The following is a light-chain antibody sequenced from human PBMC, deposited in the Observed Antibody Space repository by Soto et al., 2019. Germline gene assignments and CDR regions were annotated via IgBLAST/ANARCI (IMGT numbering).Light chain of an antibody. CDR1: NSDVGGYNY. J-gene: IGLJ2*01. V-gene: IGLV2-14*01. CDR3: SSYTITSTLEV. CDR2: EVS. Sequence: QSALTQPASVSGSPGQSITTSCTGTNSDVGGYNYVSWYQQHPGKAPKLMIYEVSNRPSGVSNRFSGSKSGNTASLTISGLQAEDEADYYCSSYTITSTLEVFGGGTKLTVL.